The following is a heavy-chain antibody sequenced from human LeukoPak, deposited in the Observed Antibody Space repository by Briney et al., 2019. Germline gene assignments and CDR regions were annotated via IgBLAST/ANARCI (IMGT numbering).Heavy chain of an antibody. J-gene: IGHJ4*02. V-gene: IGHV3-23*01. CDR1: GFTFSSYA. CDR3: AKVKKHIVVVPAAPLDY. CDR2: ISGSGGST. Sequence: PGRSLRLSCAATGFTFSSYAMNSVRQAPGKGLGGVSVISGSGGSTYYADSVKGQFTMSRDHSKNTLYLQMNSLRAEDTAVYYCAKVKKHIVVVPAAPLDYWGQGTLVTVSS. D-gene: IGHD2-2*01.